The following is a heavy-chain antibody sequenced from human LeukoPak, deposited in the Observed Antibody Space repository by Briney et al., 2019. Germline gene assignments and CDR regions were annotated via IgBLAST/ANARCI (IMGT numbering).Heavy chain of an antibody. CDR2: IFTSGST. CDR1: GGSISGYY. Sequence: SETLSLTCTVSGGSISGYYWSWIRQPAGEGLEWIGRIFTSGSTSYNPSLKSRVTMSLDKSDNEFSLKVRSVTAADTAVYYCARDRGNYGDYAYNWFDPWGQGTLVTVSS. CDR3: ARDRGNYGDYAYNWFDP. J-gene: IGHJ5*02. D-gene: IGHD4-17*01. V-gene: IGHV4-4*07.